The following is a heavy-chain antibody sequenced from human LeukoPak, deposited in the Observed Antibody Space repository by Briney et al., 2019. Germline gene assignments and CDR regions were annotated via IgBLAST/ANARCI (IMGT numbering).Heavy chain of an antibody. CDR2: ISYDGSNK. D-gene: IGHD3-22*01. J-gene: IGHJ4*02. Sequence: SGGSLRPSCAASGFTFSSYGMHWVRQAPGKGLEWVAVISYDGSNKYYADSVKGRFTISRDNSKNTLYLQMNSLRAEDTAVYYCAKVGYYYDSSGYYDYWGQGTLVTVSS. CDR1: GFTFSSYG. V-gene: IGHV3-30*18. CDR3: AKVGYYYDSSGYYDY.